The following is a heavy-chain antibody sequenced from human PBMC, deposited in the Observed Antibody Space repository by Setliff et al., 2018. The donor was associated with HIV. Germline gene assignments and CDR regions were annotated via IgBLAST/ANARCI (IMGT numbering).Heavy chain of an antibody. V-gene: IGHV4-39*02. D-gene: IGHD3-3*01. J-gene: IGHJ3*02. Sequence: ASETLSLTCTVSGGSISNSNYFWGWIRQPPGKGLEWIGRIYSSGSTYYQPSLQGRVSMSIDSYKNHFSLSLRYVTAADTAVYYCARSFSGRYFWSGYYTGPDPKGENAFDIWGQGTMVTVSS. CDR1: GGSISNSNYF. CDR2: IYSSGST. CDR3: ARSFSGRYFWSGYYTGPDPKGENAFDI.